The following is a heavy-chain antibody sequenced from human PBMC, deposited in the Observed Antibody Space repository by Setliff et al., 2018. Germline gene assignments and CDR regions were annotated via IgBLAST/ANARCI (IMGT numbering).Heavy chain of an antibody. D-gene: IGHD3-22*01. CDR1: GGSFTNYY. CDR3: RVWVDMIEVDS. Sequence: PSETLSLTCTVYGGSFTNYYWGWIRQSPGKGLEWIGEINHSGSTNYNPSLKSRLTISVDASTNQFSLKLTSVTAADTAVYYCRVWVDMIEVDSWAQGTLVTVSS. CDR2: INHSGST. V-gene: IGHV4-34*01. J-gene: IGHJ4*02.